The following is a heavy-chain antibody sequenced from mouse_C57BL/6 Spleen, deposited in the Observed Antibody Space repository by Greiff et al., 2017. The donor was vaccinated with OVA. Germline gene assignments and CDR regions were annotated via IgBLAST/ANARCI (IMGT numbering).Heavy chain of an antibody. V-gene: IGHV1-15*01. Sequence: QVQLKQSGAELVRPGASVTLSCKASGYTFTDYEMHWVKQTPVHGLEWIGAIDPETGGTAYNQKFKGKAILTADKSSSTAYMELRSLTSEDSAVYYCTRSSDSSGYAMDYWGQGTSVTVSS. CDR1: GYTFTDYE. CDR2: IDPETGGT. J-gene: IGHJ4*01. D-gene: IGHD3-2*02. CDR3: TRSSDSSGYAMDY.